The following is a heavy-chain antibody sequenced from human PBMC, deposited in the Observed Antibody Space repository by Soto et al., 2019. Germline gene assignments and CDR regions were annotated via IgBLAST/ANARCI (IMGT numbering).Heavy chain of an antibody. CDR3: AREGVIEEAGLYYYYGMDG. V-gene: IGHV1-46*01. CDR2: INPSGGST. CDR1: GYTFTSYY. J-gene: IGHJ6*01. Sequence: ASVKVSCKASGYTFTSYYMHWVRQAPGQGLEWMGIINPSGGSTSYAQKFQGRVTMTRDTSTSTFYMEMSSLRAEDPAVYYCAREGVIEEAGLYYYYGMDGWGQGNRVTVS. D-gene: IGHD6-13*01.